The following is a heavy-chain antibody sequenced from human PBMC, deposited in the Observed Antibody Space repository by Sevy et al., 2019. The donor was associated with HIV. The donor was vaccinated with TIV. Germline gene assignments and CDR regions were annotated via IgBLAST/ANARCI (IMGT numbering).Heavy chain of an antibody. V-gene: IGHV4-39*01. Sequence: SETLSLTCTVSGCSISSSSYYWGWIRQPPGKGLEWIGSIYYSGSTYYNPSLKSPVTISVDTSKNQFSLKLSSATAADTAVYYCARRYYDSSGFIYYYYYMDVWGKGTTVTVSS. CDR2: IYYSGST. J-gene: IGHJ6*03. D-gene: IGHD3-22*01. CDR3: ARRYYDSSGFIYYYYYMDV. CDR1: GCSISSSSYY.